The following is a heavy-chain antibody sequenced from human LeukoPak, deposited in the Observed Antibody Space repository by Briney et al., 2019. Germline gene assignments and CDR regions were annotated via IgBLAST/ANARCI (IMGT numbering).Heavy chain of an antibody. J-gene: IGHJ6*03. CDR1: GYTFIGYY. CDR2: INPNSGGT. CDR3: ARGGYGGNVIRDYMDV. D-gene: IGHD4-23*01. V-gene: IGHV1-2*02. Sequence: ASVKVSCKASGYTFIGYYIHWVGQAPGQGLEWMGWINPNSGGTNYAQKFQGRVTMPRETSLRTVNLDLSRLRSDHTAVYYCARGGYGGNVIRDYMDVWGKGTTVTVSS.